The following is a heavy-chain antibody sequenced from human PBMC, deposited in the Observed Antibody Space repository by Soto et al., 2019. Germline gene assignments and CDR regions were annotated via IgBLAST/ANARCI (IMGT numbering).Heavy chain of an antibody. CDR3: ARKITYGSGSVTAFDY. V-gene: IGHV4-30-2*01. Sequence: SETLSLTCAVSGGSISSGGYSWSWIRQPPGKGLEWIGYIYHSGSTYYNPSLKSRVTISVDRSKNQFSLKLSSVTAADTAVYYCARKITYGSGSVTAFDYWGQGTLVTVSS. J-gene: IGHJ4*02. CDR2: IYHSGST. D-gene: IGHD3-10*01. CDR1: GGSISSGGYS.